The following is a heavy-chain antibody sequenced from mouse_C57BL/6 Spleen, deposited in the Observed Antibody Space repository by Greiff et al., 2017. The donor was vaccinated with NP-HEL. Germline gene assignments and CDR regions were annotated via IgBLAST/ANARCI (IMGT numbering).Heavy chain of an antibody. V-gene: IGHV5-9-1*02. Sequence: EVMLVESGEGLVKPGGSLTLSCAASGFSFSSYAMSWVRQTPEKRLEWVAYISSGGDYIYYADTVKGRFIISRDNARNTLYLQMSSLKSEDTAMYYCTRAGNYDAMDYWGQGTSVTVSS. CDR3: TRAGNYDAMDY. CDR2: ISSGGDYI. J-gene: IGHJ4*01. D-gene: IGHD2-1*01. CDR1: GFSFSSYA.